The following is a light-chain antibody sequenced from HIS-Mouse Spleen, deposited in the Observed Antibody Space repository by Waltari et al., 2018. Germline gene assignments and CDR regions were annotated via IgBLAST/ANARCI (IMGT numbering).Light chain of an antibody. CDR3: LLYYGGAHWV. CDR1: TGAVTSGYY. CDR2: STR. V-gene: IGLV7-43*01. J-gene: IGLJ3*02. Sequence: QTVVTQEPSLTVSPGGTVTLTCASSTGAVTSGYYPNWFQQKPGQATRAVIYSTRNKHARTPARCSGSLRGGKAALTLSGVQPEDEAEYYCLLYYGGAHWVFGGGTKLTVL.